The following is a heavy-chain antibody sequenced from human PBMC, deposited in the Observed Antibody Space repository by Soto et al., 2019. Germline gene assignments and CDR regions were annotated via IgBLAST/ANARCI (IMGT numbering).Heavy chain of an antibody. CDR2: ISSNSVTI. CDR3: AREDILGTRSFDY. V-gene: IGHV3-48*02. J-gene: IGHJ4*02. CDR1: GFIFNMYS. Sequence: GGSLRLSFGASGFIFNMYSMNWVRPAPGKGLEWLSYISSNSVTIYYADSVRGRFTIFRDNAKNSLYLQMNSLRDEDTAVYYCAREDILGTRSFDYWGQGALVTVSS. D-gene: IGHD1-26*01.